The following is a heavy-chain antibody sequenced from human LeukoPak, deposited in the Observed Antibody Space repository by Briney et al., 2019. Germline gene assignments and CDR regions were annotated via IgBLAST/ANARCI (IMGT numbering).Heavy chain of an antibody. CDR3: ARDQDRRRTALFGY. D-gene: IGHD1-1*01. Sequence: SVKVSCKASRGTFSSYAINWVRQAPGQGLEWMGGIIPNFGTTSFGQKFQGRVTITADKSTSTAYMELNSLTFDDTAVYYCARDQDRRRTALFGYWGQGTLVSVSS. CDR1: RGTFSSYA. CDR2: IIPNFGTT. V-gene: IGHV1-69*06. J-gene: IGHJ4*02.